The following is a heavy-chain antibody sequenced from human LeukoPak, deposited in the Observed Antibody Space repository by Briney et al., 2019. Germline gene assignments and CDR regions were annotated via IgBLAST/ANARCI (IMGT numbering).Heavy chain of an antibody. CDR3: ARTNQISETAFDI. Sequence: SETLSLTCTVSSGSINNYYWSWIRQTPGKGLEWIGYILSSGSTNYNPSVKSRVITSVDTSKNQFSLKLSSVTAADTAVYYCARTNQISETAFDIWGQGTMVIVSS. CDR2: ILSSGST. CDR1: SGSINNYY. D-gene: IGHD1-14*01. J-gene: IGHJ3*02. V-gene: IGHV4-59*01.